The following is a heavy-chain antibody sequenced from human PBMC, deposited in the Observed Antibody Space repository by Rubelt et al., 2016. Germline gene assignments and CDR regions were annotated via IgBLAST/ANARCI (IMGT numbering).Heavy chain of an antibody. V-gene: IGHV4-39*01. D-gene: IGHD2-21*01. CDR1: GGSISSSSYY. Sequence: QLQLQESGPGLVKPSETLSLTCTVSGGSISSSSYYWGWIRQPPGKGLEWIGSIYYSGSTYYNPSLKSRVTISVDTSKDQFALRGGSVTAADTAVYYCARRPYCGGDCYYFDYWGQGSLVSVSS. J-gene: IGHJ4*02. CDR3: ARRPYCGGDCYYFDY. CDR2: IYYSGST.